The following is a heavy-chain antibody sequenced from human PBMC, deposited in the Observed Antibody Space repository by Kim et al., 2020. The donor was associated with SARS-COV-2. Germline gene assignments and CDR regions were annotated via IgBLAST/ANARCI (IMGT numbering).Heavy chain of an antibody. J-gene: IGHJ6*02. CDR1: GGTFSSYA. CDR2: IIPIFGTA. CDR3: LAAARSRDYYYGMDV. V-gene: IGHV1-69*13. D-gene: IGHD6-13*01. Sequence: SVKVSCKASGGTFSSYAISWVRQAPGQGLEWMGGIIPIFGTANYAQKFQGRVTITADESTSTAYMELSSLRSEDTAVYYCLAAARSRDYYYGMDVWGQGTTVTVSS.